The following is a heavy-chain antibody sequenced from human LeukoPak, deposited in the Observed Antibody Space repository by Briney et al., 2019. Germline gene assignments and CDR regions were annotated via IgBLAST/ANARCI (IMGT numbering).Heavy chain of an antibody. CDR3: ARGGRRAVAGRGYFDY. J-gene: IGHJ4*02. D-gene: IGHD6-19*01. V-gene: IGHV1-8*01. CDR2: MNPNSGNT. CDR1: GYTFTSYD. Sequence: ASVKVSCKVSGYTFTSYDINWVRQAAGQGLEWMGWMNPNSGNTGYAQKFQGRVTMTRNTSISTAYMELSSLRSEDTAVYYCARGGRRAVAGRGYFDYWGQGTLVTVSS.